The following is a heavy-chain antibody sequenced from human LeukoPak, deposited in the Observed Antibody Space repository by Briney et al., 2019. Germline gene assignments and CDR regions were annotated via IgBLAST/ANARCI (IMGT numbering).Heavy chain of an antibody. CDR1: GFTASSNY. J-gene: IGHJ6*02. CDR2: IYSGGST. D-gene: IGHD2-21*01. Sequence: GGSLRLSCVGSGFTASSNYMSWVRQAPGKGLEWVSVIYSGGSTYYADSVKGRFTISRDNSKNTLYLQMNSLRAEDTAVYYCAKERIVVDLFYGMDVWGQGTTVTVSS. CDR3: AKERIVVDLFYGMDV. V-gene: IGHV3-66*01.